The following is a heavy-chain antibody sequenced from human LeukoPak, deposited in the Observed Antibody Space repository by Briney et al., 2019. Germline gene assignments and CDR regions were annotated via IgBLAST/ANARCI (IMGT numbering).Heavy chain of an antibody. CDR1: GGSISSYY. CDR2: IYYSGST. D-gene: IGHD2-21*01. Sequence: SETLSLTCTVSGGSISSYYWSWIRQPPGKGLEWIGYIYYSGSTNYNPSLKSRVTISVGTSKNQFSLKLSSVTAADTAVYYCARHLFEKDFDYWGQGTLVTVSS. CDR3: ARHLFEKDFDY. J-gene: IGHJ4*02. V-gene: IGHV4-59*08.